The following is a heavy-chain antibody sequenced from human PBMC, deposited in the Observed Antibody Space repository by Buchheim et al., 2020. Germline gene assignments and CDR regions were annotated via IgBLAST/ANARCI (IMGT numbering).Heavy chain of an antibody. CDR1: GGSISSGSYY. D-gene: IGHD6-13*01. V-gene: IGHV4-61*02. J-gene: IGHJ6*02. CDR3: ARGIAAAGYYYYYYGMDV. Sequence: QVQLQESGPGLVKPSQTLSLTCTVSGGSISSGSYYWSWIRQPAGKGLEWIGRIYTSGSTNYNPSLKRRVTISVDPSKNQFSLKLSSVTAADTAVYYCARGIAAAGYYYYYYGMDVWGQGTT. CDR2: IYTSGST.